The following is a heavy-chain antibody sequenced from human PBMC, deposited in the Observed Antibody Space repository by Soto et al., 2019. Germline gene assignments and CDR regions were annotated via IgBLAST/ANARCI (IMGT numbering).Heavy chain of an antibody. Sequence: SETLSLTCAVYGGSFSGYYWSWIRQPPGKGLEWIGEINHSGSTNYNPSLKSRVTISVDTSKNQFSLKLSSVTAADTAVYYCARGAGGYPLRYYYYYMDVWGKGTTVTVSS. CDR1: GGSFSGYY. D-gene: IGHD5-12*01. CDR2: INHSGST. CDR3: ARGAGGYPLRYYYYYMDV. V-gene: IGHV4-34*01. J-gene: IGHJ6*03.